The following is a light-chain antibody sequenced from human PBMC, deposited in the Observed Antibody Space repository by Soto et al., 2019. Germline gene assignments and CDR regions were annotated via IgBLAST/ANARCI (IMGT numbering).Light chain of an antibody. CDR2: DVS. CDR1: SSDVGGYNY. Sequence: QSALTQPASVSGSPGQSITISCTGTSSDVGGYNYVSWYQQHPGKAPKLMIYDVSNRPSGVSNRFSGSKSGNTASLTISGLPAEDEADYYCSSYTSSSDNYVFGTGTKLTVL. V-gene: IGLV2-14*01. CDR3: SSYTSSSDNYV. J-gene: IGLJ1*01.